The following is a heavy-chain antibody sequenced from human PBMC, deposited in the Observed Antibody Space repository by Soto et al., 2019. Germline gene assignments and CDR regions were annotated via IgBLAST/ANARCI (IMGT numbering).Heavy chain of an antibody. CDR2: IYYSGTT. CDR1: GGSISSYY. CDR3: AVTTVTIDY. Sequence: SETLSLTCTVSGGSISSYYWSWIRQPPGKGLEWIGYIYYSGTTNYNPSLKSRVTISVDTSKNTLYLQMGSLRAEDMAVYYCAVTTVTIDYWGQGTLVTVSS. D-gene: IGHD4-17*01. J-gene: IGHJ4*02. V-gene: IGHV4-59*01.